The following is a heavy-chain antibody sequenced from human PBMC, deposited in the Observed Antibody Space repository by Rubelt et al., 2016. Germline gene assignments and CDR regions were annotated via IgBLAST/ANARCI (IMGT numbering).Heavy chain of an antibody. CDR2: IKEDGSET. Sequence: RLSCAASGFTFSSYWMSWARQAPGKGLEWLANIKEDGSETYHVDSVRGRFIISRDNAKNSLYLQMNNLRAEDTAWYYCSHTLDNGGQGTLVTVSS. CDR3: SHTLDN. D-gene: IGHD2-2*02. CDR1: GFTFSSYW. V-gene: IGHV3-7*01. J-gene: IGHJ4*02.